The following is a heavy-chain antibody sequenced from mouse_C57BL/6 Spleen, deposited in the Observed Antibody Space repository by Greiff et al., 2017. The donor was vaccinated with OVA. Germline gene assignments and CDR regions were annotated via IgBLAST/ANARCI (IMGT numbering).Heavy chain of an antibody. CDR1: GFNIKDYY. D-gene: IGHD1-1*01. Sequence: EVQLQQSGAELVKPGASVKLSCTASGFNIKDYYMHWVKQRTEQGLEWIGRIDPEDGETKYAPKFPGKATITADTSSNTAYLQLSSLTSEDTAVYYCARDTTVVAYYFDYWGQGTTLTVSS. V-gene: IGHV14-2*01. J-gene: IGHJ2*01. CDR2: IDPEDGET. CDR3: ARDTTVVAYYFDY.